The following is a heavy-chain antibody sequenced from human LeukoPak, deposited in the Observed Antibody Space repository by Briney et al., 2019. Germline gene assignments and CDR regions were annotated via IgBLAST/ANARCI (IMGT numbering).Heavy chain of an antibody. V-gene: IGHV3-53*01. Sequence: GGSLRLSCAASEFSVGSNYMSWVRQAPGKGLEWVSVIYSGGSTYYADSVKGRFTISRDNSKNTLYLQMNSLRAEDTAVYYCARDSVTSHAFDIWGQGTMVTVSS. J-gene: IGHJ3*02. D-gene: IGHD2-21*02. CDR2: IYSGGST. CDR1: EFSVGSNY. CDR3: ARDSVTSHAFDI.